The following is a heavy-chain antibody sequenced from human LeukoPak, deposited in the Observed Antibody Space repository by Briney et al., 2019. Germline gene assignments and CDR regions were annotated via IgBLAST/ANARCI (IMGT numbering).Heavy chain of an antibody. CDR1: GFTFSSYA. Sequence: GGSLRLSCAASGFTFSSYAMSWVRQAPGKGLEWVLAISGSGGSKYYADSVKGRFTISRDNSKNTLYLQMNSLRAEDTAVYYCAKDQGGSYQGTYYYYGMDVWGQGTTVTVSS. V-gene: IGHV3-23*01. J-gene: IGHJ6*02. CDR3: AKDQGGSYQGTYYYYGMDV. D-gene: IGHD1-26*01. CDR2: ISGSGGSK.